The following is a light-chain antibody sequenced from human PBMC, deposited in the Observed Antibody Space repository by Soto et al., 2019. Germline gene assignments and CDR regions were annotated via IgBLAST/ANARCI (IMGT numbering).Light chain of an antibody. CDR2: DAS. CDR3: QQRSNWPLT. V-gene: IGKV3-11*01. CDR1: QSVSRS. Sequence: VLAQSPATLSLSPGERATLSCRASQSVSRSLAWYQQKPGQAPRLLIYDASNRATGIPARFSGSGSGTDFTLTIRSLEPEDFAVYYCQQRSNWPLTFGPGTKVDFK. J-gene: IGKJ3*01.